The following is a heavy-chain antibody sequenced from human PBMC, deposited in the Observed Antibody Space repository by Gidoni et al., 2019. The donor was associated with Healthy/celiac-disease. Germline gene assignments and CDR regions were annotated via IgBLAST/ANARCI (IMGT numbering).Heavy chain of an antibody. D-gene: IGHD6-13*01. CDR1: GGSISSSSYY. V-gene: IGHV4-39*01. J-gene: IGHJ4*02. CDR3: ASISSSWIPFEY. CDR2: IYYSGST. Sequence: QLQLQESGPGLVKPSETLSLTCTVSGGSISSSSYYWGWIRQPPGKGLEWIGSIYYSGSTYYNPSLKSRVTISVDTSKNQFSLKLSSVTAADTAVYYCASISSSWIPFEYWGQGTLVTVSS.